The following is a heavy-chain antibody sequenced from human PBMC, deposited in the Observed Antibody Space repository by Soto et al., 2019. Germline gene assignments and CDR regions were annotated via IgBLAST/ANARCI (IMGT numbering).Heavy chain of an antibody. V-gene: IGHV4-34*01. Sequence: QVQLQQWGAGLLKPSETLSLTCAVYGGSFSGYYWSWIRQPPGKGLEWIGEINHSGSTNYNPSLKSRVTISVDKSKNQFSLKLSSVTAADTAVYYCARARRGSSSWYRNWFDPWGQGTLVTVSS. CDR1: GGSFSGYY. J-gene: IGHJ5*02. D-gene: IGHD6-13*01. CDR3: ARARRGSSSWYRNWFDP. CDR2: INHSGST.